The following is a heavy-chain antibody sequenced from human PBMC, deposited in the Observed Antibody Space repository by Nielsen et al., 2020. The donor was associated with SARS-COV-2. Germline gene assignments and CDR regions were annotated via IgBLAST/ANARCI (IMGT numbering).Heavy chain of an antibody. CDR1: GYTFTGYY. J-gene: IGHJ4*02. D-gene: IGHD3-22*01. Sequence: ASVKVSCKASGYTFTGYYMHWVRQAPGQGLEWMGRINPNSGGTNYAQKFQGRVTMTRDTSISTAYMELSRLRSDDTAVYYCAINSYYYYDSSCYYLDYWGQGTLVTVSS. V-gene: IGHV1-2*06. CDR3: AINSYYYYDSSCYYLDY. CDR2: INPNSGGT.